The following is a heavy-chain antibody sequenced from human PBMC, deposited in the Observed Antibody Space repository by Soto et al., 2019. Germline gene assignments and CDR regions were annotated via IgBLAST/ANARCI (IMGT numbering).Heavy chain of an antibody. CDR1: GFTFGSYW. CDR3: ARGLTYYYGSGTDKLDP. CDR2: IKWDASEK. D-gene: IGHD3-10*01. Sequence: PVGSLRLSCAASGFTFGSYWMSWVRQAPGKGLEWLATIKWDASEKKYVDSVKGRFTMSRDNAKNSLYLQMDSLRAEDTAVYYCARGLTYYYGSGTDKLDPWGQGTLVTVS. J-gene: IGHJ5*02. V-gene: IGHV3-7*01.